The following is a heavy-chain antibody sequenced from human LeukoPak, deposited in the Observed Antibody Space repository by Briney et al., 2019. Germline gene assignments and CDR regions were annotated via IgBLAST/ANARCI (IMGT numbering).Heavy chain of an antibody. J-gene: IGHJ4*02. Sequence: SETLSLTCTVSGGSISSYYWSWIRQPPGKGLECIGYIYYSGSTNYNPSLKGRVTISVDTSKNQFSLKLSSVTAADTAVYYCARVGDSSGYYYYFDYWGQGTLVTVSS. D-gene: IGHD3-22*01. CDR1: GGSISSYY. CDR3: ARVGDSSGYYYYFDY. CDR2: IYYSGST. V-gene: IGHV4-59*01.